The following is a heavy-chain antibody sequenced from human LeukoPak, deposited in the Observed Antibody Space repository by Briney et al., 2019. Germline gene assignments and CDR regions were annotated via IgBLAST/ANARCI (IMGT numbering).Heavy chain of an antibody. CDR2: IWYDGSNK. D-gene: IGHD6-13*01. CDR3: ARDQIAAAGPFDY. V-gene: IGHV3-33*01. Sequence: GGSLRLSCAASGFTFSSYGMHWVRQAPGKGLEWVAVIWYDGSNKYYADSVKGRFTISRDNSENTLYLQMNSLRAEDTAVYYCARDQIAAAGPFDYWGQGTLVTVSS. CDR1: GFTFSSYG. J-gene: IGHJ4*02.